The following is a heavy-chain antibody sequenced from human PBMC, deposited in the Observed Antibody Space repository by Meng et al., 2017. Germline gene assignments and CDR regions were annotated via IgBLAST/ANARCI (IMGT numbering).Heavy chain of an antibody. CDR2: IKRNRDGGTI. CDR3: ATGAAAADH. Sequence: EGPLGEFGGGLVKPGGSLGLSCVASGLRFTDAWMSWVRQAPGKGLEWVGRIKRNRDGGTIDYAARVKGRFTISRDESKNTLYLQMDSLITEDTAVYFCATGAAAADHWGQGTLVTVSS. D-gene: IGHD6-13*01. J-gene: IGHJ4*02. V-gene: IGHV3-15*01. CDR1: GLRFTDAW.